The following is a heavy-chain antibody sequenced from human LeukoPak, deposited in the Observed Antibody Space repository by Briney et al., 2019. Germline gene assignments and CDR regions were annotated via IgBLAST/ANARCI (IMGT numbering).Heavy chain of an antibody. CDR2: ICYSGNT. CDR3: ARASANQDAFDI. CDR1: GGSISSSSYY. V-gene: IGHV4-39*07. Sequence: SETLSLTCTVSGGSISSSSYYWGWIRQPPGKGLEWIGTICYSGNTYYNPSLKSRVTISVDRSKNQFSLKLSSVTAADTAVYYCARASANQDAFDIWGQGTMVTVSS. J-gene: IGHJ3*02. D-gene: IGHD1-14*01.